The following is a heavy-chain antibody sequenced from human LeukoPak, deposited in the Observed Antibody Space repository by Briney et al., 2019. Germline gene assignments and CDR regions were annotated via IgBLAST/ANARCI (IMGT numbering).Heavy chain of an antibody. Sequence: SSETLSLTCSVSGSSISSAYYWGWSRQPSGKGLEWIGSIHHGGDTYYNPSLKSRVTISVDTSKNQFSLRLSSVTAADTAVYYCVRDLKSVSGTDSWGPGTLVTVSS. D-gene: IGHD6-19*01. CDR3: VRDLKSVSGTDS. V-gene: IGHV4-38-2*02. CDR1: GSSISSAYY. J-gene: IGHJ4*02. CDR2: IHHGGDT.